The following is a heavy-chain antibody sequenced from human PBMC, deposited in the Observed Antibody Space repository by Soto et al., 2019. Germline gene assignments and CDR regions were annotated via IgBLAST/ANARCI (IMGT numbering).Heavy chain of an antibody. V-gene: IGHV4-4*02. Sequence: SETLSLTCVVSSVSISSNNWWTWVRQSPGKGLEWIGEIYHSGTFNYNPSLKSRLTISVDKSNNQFSLKLISVTAADTAVYYCARADYFLNMDVWGKGTTVTVSS. CDR1: SVSISSNNW. CDR2: IYHSGTF. J-gene: IGHJ6*04. CDR3: ARADYFLNMDV. D-gene: IGHD4-17*01.